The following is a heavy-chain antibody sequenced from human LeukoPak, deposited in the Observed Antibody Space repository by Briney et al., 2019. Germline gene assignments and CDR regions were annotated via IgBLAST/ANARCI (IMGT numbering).Heavy chain of an antibody. CDR2: IYTSGST. V-gene: IGHV4-4*07. J-gene: IGHJ5*02. D-gene: IGHD3-3*01. CDR1: GGSISSYY. Sequence: PSETLSLTCTVSGGSISSYYWSWIRQPAGKGLEWIGRIYTSGSTNYNPSLKSRVTMSVDTSKNQFSLKLSSVTAADTAVYYCAREYGYYDFWSGYYREVSYNWFDPWDQGTLVTVSS. CDR3: AREYGYYDFWSGYYREVSYNWFDP.